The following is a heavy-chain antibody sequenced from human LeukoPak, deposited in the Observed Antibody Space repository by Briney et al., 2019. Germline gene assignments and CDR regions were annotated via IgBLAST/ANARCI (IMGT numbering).Heavy chain of an antibody. D-gene: IGHD5-18*01. CDR2: IKQDGSEK. CDR1: GFTFSSYW. V-gene: IGHV3-7*01. CDR3: ARGVLDTAMVTSDY. J-gene: IGHJ4*02. Sequence: GGSLRLSCAASGFTFSSYWMSWVRQAPGKGLEWVANIKQDGSEKYYVDSVKGRFTISRDNAKNSLYLQMNSLRAEDTAVYYCARGVLDTAMVTSDYWGQGTLVTVSS.